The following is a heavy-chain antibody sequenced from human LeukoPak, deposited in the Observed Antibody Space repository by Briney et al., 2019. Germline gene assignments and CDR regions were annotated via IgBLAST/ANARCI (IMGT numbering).Heavy chain of an antibody. D-gene: IGHD6-13*01. V-gene: IGHV1-8*03. CDR2: MNPNSGNT. CDR1: GYTFTSYD. CDR3: ARERGSIAAAQVRNYYYYYMDV. Sequence: GASVKVSCKASGYTFTSYDINWVRQATGQGLEWMGWMNPNSGNTGYAQKFQGRVTITRNTSISTAYMELRSLRSDDTAVYYCARERGSIAAAQVRNYYYYYMDVWGKGTTVTVSS. J-gene: IGHJ6*03.